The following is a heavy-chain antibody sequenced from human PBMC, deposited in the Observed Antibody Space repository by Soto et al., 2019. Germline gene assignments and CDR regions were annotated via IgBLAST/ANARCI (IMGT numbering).Heavy chain of an antibody. CDR3: VREGYYDSSGYYPGWFDP. D-gene: IGHD3-22*01. CDR1: EDTLSAKA. Sequence: QVQLVQSGAEVKKPGSSVKVSCKASEDTLSAKAISGWRRAPGQGLEWWGGIIPFSGTANYAQRFQGRVTITADKSTSTAYMELSSLRSEDTAVYYCVREGYYDSSGYYPGWFDPWGQGTLVTVSS. V-gene: IGHV1-69*06. CDR2: IIPFSGTA. J-gene: IGHJ5*02.